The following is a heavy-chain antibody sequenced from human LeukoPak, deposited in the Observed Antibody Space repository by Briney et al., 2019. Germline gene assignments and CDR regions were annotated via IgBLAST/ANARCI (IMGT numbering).Heavy chain of an antibody. D-gene: IGHD6-19*01. J-gene: IGHJ4*02. CDR1: GFPFSGSA. V-gene: IGHV3-73*01. Sequence: GGSLRLSCVASGFPFSGSAVHWVRQASGKGLEWVGRIRSKAQNYGTGYAAAVQGRFIISRDDSKNTAYLQMNSLRAEDTAVYYCARDISWLGFDYWGQGILVTVSS. CDR3: ARDISWLGFDY. CDR2: IRSKAQNYGT.